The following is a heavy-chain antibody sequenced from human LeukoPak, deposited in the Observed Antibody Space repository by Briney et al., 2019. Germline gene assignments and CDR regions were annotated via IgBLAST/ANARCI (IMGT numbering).Heavy chain of an antibody. V-gene: IGHV4-61*02. CDR1: GGSISSGSYY. D-gene: IGHD3-9*01. CDR2: IFTSGST. J-gene: IGHJ4*02. Sequence: SETLSLTCTVSGGSISSGSYYWSWIRQPAGKGLEWIGRIFTSGSTNYNPSLKSRVTISVDTSKNQFSLKLRSVSAADTAVYYCARVTGYMIEDYFDYWGQGILVTVSS. CDR3: ARVTGYMIEDYFDY.